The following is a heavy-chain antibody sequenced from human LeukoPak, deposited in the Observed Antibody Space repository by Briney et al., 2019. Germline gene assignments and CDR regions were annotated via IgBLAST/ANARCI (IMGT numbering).Heavy chain of an antibody. CDR3: ARRWLQSYAFDI. J-gene: IGHJ3*02. V-gene: IGHV3-21*01. D-gene: IGHD5-24*01. Sequence: GGPLRLSCAASGFTFSSYSINWVRQAPGKRLEWVSSISIGSNYIYYGDSVKGRFTISRDNAKKSLYLQMNSLRAEDTAVYYCARRWLQSYAFDIWGQGTRVTVS. CDR2: ISIGSNYI. CDR1: GFTFSSYS.